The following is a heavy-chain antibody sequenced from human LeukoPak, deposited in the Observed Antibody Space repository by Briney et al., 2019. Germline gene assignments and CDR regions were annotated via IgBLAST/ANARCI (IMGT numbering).Heavy chain of an antibody. J-gene: IGHJ4*02. CDR3: AKDPIESHIVATMGY. D-gene: IGHD5-12*01. CDR1: GFIVSANY. V-gene: IGHV3-53*01. Sequence: GGSLRLSCTASGFIVSANYMNWVRQAPGKGLEWVSVIYSGGSPFYADSVKGRFTISRDNSKNTLYLQMNSLRAEDTAVYYCAKDPIESHIVATMGYWGQGTLVTVSS. CDR2: IYSGGSP.